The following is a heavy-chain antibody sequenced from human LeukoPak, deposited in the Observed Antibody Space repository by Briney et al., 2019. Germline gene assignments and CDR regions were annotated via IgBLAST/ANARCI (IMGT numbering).Heavy chain of an antibody. J-gene: IGHJ4*02. V-gene: IGHV3-11*06. Sequence: GGSLRLSCAASGFTFSDYYMSWIRQAPGKGLEWVSYISSSSSYTNCADSVKGRFTISRDNAKNSLYLQMNSLRAEDTAVYYCARGRLDTAMVGDYWGQGTLVTVSS. CDR2: ISSSSSYT. CDR3: ARGRLDTAMVGDY. D-gene: IGHD5-18*01. CDR1: GFTFSDYY.